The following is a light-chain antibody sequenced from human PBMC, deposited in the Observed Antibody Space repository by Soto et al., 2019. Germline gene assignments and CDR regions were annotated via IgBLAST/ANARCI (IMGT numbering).Light chain of an antibody. V-gene: IGKV3-20*01. CDR1: QSSFDTY. CDR3: HQYGNSPWT. Sequence: EVVLTQSPDTLSLPPGERATLSCRASQSSFDTYLAWFQQKPGQAPRLLIYAASTRATGIPDRFSGSRSGTDFTLTISRLEPEDAAVYYCHQYGNSPWTLGQGTKVEI. J-gene: IGKJ1*01. CDR2: AAS.